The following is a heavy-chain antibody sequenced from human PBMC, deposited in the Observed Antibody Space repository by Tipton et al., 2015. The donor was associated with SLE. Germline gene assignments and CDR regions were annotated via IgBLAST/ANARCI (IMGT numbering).Heavy chain of an antibody. V-gene: IGHV4-61*02. D-gene: IGHD1-1*01. CDR2: IHTSGST. J-gene: IGHJ1*01. Sequence: TLSLTCTVSGGSINSGTYYWSWIRQPAEKGLEWIGRIHTSGSTNYNPSLKSRVTISLDTSKNHISLNLDSVTAADTAVYFCARDNLIFTTTGSMVWGQGTLVTVSS. CDR3: ARDNLIFTTTGSMV. CDR1: GGSINSGTYY.